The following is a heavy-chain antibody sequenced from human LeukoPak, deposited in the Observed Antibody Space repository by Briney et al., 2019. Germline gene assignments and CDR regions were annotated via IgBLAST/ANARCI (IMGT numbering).Heavy chain of an antibody. CDR1: GGSISSYY. CDR2: IYYSGST. V-gene: IGHV4-59*01. J-gene: IGHJ5*02. D-gene: IGHD3-22*01. Sequence: PSETLSLTCTVSGGSISSYYWSWIRQPPGKGLEWIGYIYYSGSTNYNPSLKSRVTISVDTSKNQFSLKLSSVTAADTAVYYCARAVTMIVPRANNWFDPWGQGTLVTVSS. CDR3: ARAVTMIVPRANNWFDP.